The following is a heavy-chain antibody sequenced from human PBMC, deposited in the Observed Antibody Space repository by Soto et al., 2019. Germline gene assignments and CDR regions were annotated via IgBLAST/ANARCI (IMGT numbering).Heavy chain of an antibody. CDR1: GYSFTSYW. D-gene: IGHD6-6*01. J-gene: IGHJ6*03. CDR2: IYPGDSDT. Sequence: GESLKISCKGSGYSFTSYWIGWVRQMPGKGLEWMGIIYPGDSDTRYSPSFQGQVTISADKSISTAYLQWSSLKASDTAMYYCARQLRDEWDEYSSSYYYYMDVWGKGTTVTVSS. V-gene: IGHV5-51*01. CDR3: ARQLRDEWDEYSSSYYYYMDV.